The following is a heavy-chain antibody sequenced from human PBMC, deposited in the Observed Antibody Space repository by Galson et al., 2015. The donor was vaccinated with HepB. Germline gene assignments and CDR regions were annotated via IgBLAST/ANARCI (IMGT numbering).Heavy chain of an antibody. CDR1: GGSISSYY. D-gene: IGHD2-15*01. CDR3: ARGGIVVVGGVPNWFDP. CDR2: IYNSVST. V-gene: IGHV4-59*01. Sequence: TLSLTCTVSGGSISSYYWHWIRQPPGKGLEWIGYIYNSVSTNNNPSLKSRFTITVDTSKNQFSLKLSSVTAADTAMYYCARGGIVVVGGVPNWFDPLGQGTLVTVSS. J-gene: IGHJ5*02.